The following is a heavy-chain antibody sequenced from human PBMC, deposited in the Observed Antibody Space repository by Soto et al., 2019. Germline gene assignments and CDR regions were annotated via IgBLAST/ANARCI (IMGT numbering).Heavy chain of an antibody. CDR2: IYYSGST. D-gene: IGHD3-10*02. CDR1: GGSISSYY. J-gene: IGHJ4*02. V-gene: IGHV4-59*08. CDR3: ARHNYCSRSTYFDY. Sequence: SETLSLTCTVSGGSISSYYWSWIRQPPGKGLEWIGYIYYSGSTNYNPSLKSRVTISVDTSKNQFSLKLNSMTAADTAVYYCARHNYCSRSTYFDYWGQGTLVTVSS.